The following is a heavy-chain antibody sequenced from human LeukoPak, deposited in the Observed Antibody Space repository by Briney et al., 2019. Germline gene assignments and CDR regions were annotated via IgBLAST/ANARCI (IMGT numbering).Heavy chain of an antibody. CDR1: GYSISSGYY. D-gene: IGHD2-2*01. CDR3: ALLGYCSSTSCSPDY. J-gene: IGHJ4*02. V-gene: IGHV4-38-2*01. CDR2: IYHSGGT. Sequence: PSETLSLTCAVSGYSISSGYYWGWIRRPPGKGLEWIGSIYHSGGTYYNPSLKSRVTISVDTSKNQFSLKLSSVTAADTAVYYCALLGYCSSTSCSPDYWGQGTLVTVSS.